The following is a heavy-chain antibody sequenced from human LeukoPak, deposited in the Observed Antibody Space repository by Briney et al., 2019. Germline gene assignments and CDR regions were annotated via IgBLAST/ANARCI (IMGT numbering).Heavy chain of an antibody. J-gene: IGHJ4*02. Sequence: SETLSLTCSVSGYSITSGYYWGWILQPPGKGLEWIGSIRQSGSTYYNPSLKSRVTISVDTSKNQLSLKLNSVTAADTAVYYCARVGGGSGSSFDYWGQGTLVTVSS. CDR2: IRQSGST. CDR1: GYSITSGYY. CDR3: ARVGGGSGSSFDY. V-gene: IGHV4-38-2*02. D-gene: IGHD3-10*01.